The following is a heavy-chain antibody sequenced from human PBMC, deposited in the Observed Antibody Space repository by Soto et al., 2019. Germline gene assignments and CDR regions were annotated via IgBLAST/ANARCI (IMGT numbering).Heavy chain of an antibody. V-gene: IGHV4-39*01. CDR1: GGSISSTDHY. CDR2: IYYAGST. Sequence: PSETLSLTCNVSGGSISSTDHYWGWIRQPPGKGLEWLGSIYYAGSTFHNPSLKRRATISVDTSRNQFSLRLSSVTASDTAVYYCECVVVHIAGGRCDDYIDYWGEG. D-gene: IGHD2-21*01. J-gene: IGHJ4*01. CDR3: ECVVVHIAGGRCDDYIDY.